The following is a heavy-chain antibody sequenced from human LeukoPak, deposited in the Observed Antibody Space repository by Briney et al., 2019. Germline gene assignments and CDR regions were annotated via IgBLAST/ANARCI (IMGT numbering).Heavy chain of an antibody. V-gene: IGHV3-30*18. J-gene: IGHJ4*02. D-gene: IGHD3-16*01. Sequence: GGSLRLSCADYGFTFSSYGMNWVRQAPGKGLEWVAVISYDGSNKYYADSVKGRFTISRDNSKNTLYLQMNSLRAEDTAVYYCAKFGLPFDYWGQGTLVTVSS. CDR3: AKFGLPFDY. CDR2: ISYDGSNK. CDR1: GFTFSSYG.